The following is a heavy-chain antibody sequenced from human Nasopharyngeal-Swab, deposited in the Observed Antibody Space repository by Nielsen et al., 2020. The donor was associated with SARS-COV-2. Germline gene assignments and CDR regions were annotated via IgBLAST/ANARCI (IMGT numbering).Heavy chain of an antibody. CDR1: GGSFSGYY. D-gene: IGHD6-13*01. CDR3: ARHPRYSSSWYPLLGWFDP. CDR2: INHSGST. J-gene: IGHJ5*02. Sequence: SETLSLTCAVYGGSFSGYYWNWIRQPPGKGLEWIGEINHSGSTNYNPSLKSRVTISVDTSKNQFSLKLSSVTAADTAVYYCARHPRYSSSWYPLLGWFDPWGQGTLVTVSS. V-gene: IGHV4-34*01.